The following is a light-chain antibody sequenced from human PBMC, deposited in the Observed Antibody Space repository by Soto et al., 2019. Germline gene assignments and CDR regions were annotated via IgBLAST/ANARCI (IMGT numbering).Light chain of an antibody. Sequence: DTVFTQFPVTLSLSPGERATLSCWASQSVSSYLAWYQQKPGQAPRLLIYDASNRATGIPARFSGSGSGTDFTLTISSLEPEDFAVYYCQQRSNWPRFTFGPGTKVDIK. CDR2: DAS. J-gene: IGKJ3*01. CDR1: QSVSSY. CDR3: QQRSNWPRFT. V-gene: IGKV3-11*01.